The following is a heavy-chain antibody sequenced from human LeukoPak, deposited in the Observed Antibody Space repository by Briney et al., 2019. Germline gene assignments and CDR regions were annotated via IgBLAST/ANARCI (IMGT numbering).Heavy chain of an antibody. CDR2: ISSSSSYI. V-gene: IGHV3-21*01. D-gene: IGHD3-10*01. CDR3: AGPRGSGSYLDY. J-gene: IGHJ4*02. Sequence: GGSLRLSCAASGFTFSSYAMSWVRQAPGKGLEWVSSISSSSSYIYYADSVKGRFTISRDNAKNSLYLQMNSLRAEDTAVYYCAGPRGSGSYLDYWGQGTLVTVSS. CDR1: GFTFSSYA.